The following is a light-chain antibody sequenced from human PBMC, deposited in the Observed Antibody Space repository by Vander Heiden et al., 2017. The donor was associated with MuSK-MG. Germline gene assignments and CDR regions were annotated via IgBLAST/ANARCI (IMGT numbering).Light chain of an antibody. V-gene: IGKV1-33*01. Sequence: DIQLTQSPSSLSASVGDRVTITCQASQSISNQLNWYQQKPGKAPKLLIYDASNLEAGVPSRFSGSGSGADFTFTIRGLQPEDIATYYCQQNGIHPLTFGEGTKVEIK. J-gene: IGKJ4*01. CDR1: QSISNQ. CDR3: QQNGIHPLT. CDR2: DAS.